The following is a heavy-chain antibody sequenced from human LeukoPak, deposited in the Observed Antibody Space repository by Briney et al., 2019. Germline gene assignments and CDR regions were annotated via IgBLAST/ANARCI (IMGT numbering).Heavy chain of an antibody. CDR3: ARPTIAAAGNFEY. V-gene: IGHV3-11*03. CDR1: GFTFSDYY. D-gene: IGHD6-13*01. Sequence: GGSLRLSCAASGFTFSDYYMSWIRQAPGKGLEWVSHISSFSNFRSYADSVRGRFTISRDNAKNSLYLQVNSLRAEDTAVYYCARPTIAAAGNFEYWGQGTLVTVSS. J-gene: IGHJ4*02. CDR2: ISSFSNFR.